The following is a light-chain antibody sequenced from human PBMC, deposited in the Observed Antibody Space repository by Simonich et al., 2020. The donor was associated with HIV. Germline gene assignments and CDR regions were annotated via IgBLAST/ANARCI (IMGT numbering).Light chain of an antibody. J-gene: IGLJ3*02. CDR3: QSYDSSLSCWV. CDR2: ESS. V-gene: IGLV2-14*02. Sequence: QSALTQPASVSGSPGQSITISCTGTSSDVGSYNLVYWYQHHPGKAPKLMLYESSKRPSGVSNRFSGSKSGNTASLTISGLQADDEADYYCQSYDSSLSCWVFGGGTKLTVL. CDR1: SSDVGSYNL.